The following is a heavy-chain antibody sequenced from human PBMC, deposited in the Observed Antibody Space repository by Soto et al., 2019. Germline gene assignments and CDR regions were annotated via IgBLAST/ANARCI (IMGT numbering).Heavy chain of an antibody. Sequence: EVQLVESGGGLVQPGGSLRLSCAASGFTFSSYWMHWVRQAPGKGLVWVSRINSDGSSTSYADSVKGRFTISRDNDKNTLYLQMNSLRAEDTAVYYCARAAAAVVFWRFDYWGQGTLVTVSS. V-gene: IGHV3-74*01. D-gene: IGHD6-13*01. CDR1: GFTFSSYW. J-gene: IGHJ4*02. CDR3: ARAAAAVVFWRFDY. CDR2: INSDGSST.